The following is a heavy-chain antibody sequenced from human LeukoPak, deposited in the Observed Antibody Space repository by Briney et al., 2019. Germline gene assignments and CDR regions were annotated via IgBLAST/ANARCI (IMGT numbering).Heavy chain of an antibody. CDR2: ISSSSSYI. V-gene: IGHV3-21*01. CDR3: ARAMTTVTAFDY. Sequence: GGSLNPPCPASGFPFISYSLNWFRQPQGKGLDWVPSISSSSSYIYYADSVKGRFTISRDNAKNSLYLQMNSLRAEDTAVYYCARAMTTVTAFDYWGQGTLVTVSS. D-gene: IGHD4-17*01. J-gene: IGHJ4*02. CDR1: GFPFISYS.